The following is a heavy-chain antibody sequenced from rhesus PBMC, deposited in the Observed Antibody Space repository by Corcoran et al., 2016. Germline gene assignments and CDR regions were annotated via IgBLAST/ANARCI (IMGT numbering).Heavy chain of an antibody. CDR2: IYGSGGGT. V-gene: IGHV4-76*01. J-gene: IGHJ6*01. CDR3: ARDRGGYCTGSGCYGGGYGLDS. Sequence: QVQLQESGPGVVKPSETLSLTCAVSGGSISSGYDWSWIRQPPGKGLEWIGYIYGSGGGTNYNPYLKNLVTSSIDTSKNQFSLKLSSVTAADTAVYYCARDRGGYCTGSGCYGGGYGLDSWGQGVVVTVSS. CDR1: GGSISSGYD. D-gene: IGHD2-21*01.